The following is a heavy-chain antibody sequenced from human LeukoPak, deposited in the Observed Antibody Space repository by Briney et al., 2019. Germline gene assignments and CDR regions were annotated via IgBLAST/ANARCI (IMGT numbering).Heavy chain of an antibody. V-gene: IGHV3-30*02. CDR2: IRYDGSNK. CDR3: ARDFVEGGYSSSSFPPYYYYYMDV. D-gene: IGHD6-6*01. CDR1: GFTFSSYS. J-gene: IGHJ6*03. Sequence: PGGSLRLSCAASGFTFSSYSMNWVRQAPGKGLEWVAFIRYDGSNKYYADSVKGRFTISRDDSKNTLYLQMNSLRAEDTAVYYCARDFVEGGYSSSSFPPYYYYYMDVWGKGTTVTVSS.